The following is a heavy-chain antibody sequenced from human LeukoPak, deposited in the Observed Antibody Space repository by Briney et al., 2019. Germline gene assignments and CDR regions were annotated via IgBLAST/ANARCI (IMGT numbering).Heavy chain of an antibody. V-gene: IGHV4-30-4*01. CDR1: GGSINSGDHY. Sequence: SETLSLTCTVSGGSINSGDHYWSWIRQPPGKGLEWIGYIHHSGSTYYNPSLKSRVTMSIDMSKNQFSLSLNSVTAADSAVYYCARAAAAYNSLYFFDYWGLGTLVTVSS. CDR2: IHHSGST. J-gene: IGHJ4*02. CDR3: ARAAAAYNSLYFFDY. D-gene: IGHD2/OR15-2a*01.